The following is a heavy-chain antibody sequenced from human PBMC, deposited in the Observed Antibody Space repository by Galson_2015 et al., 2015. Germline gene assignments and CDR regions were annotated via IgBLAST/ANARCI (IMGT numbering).Heavy chain of an antibody. CDR1: GFTFSSYG. D-gene: IGHD3-10*01. J-gene: IGHJ4*02. Sequence: SLRLSCAASGFTFSSYGMHWVRQAPGKGLEWVAIISYDGSKKDYADSVKGRFTISRDNSKNTMFLQMNSLRVEDTAVYYCAKEKGFGQLIFDYWGQGTLVTVSS. CDR3: AKEKGFGQLIFDY. V-gene: IGHV3-30*18. CDR2: ISYDGSKK.